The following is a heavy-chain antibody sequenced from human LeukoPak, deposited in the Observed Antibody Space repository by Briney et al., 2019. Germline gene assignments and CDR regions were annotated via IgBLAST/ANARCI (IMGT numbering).Heavy chain of an antibody. V-gene: IGHV4-34*01. D-gene: IGHD3-10*01. CDR3: ARHVSGRWFGDDYPYYADV. CDR1: GGSFSGYH. J-gene: IGHJ6*03. Sequence: SDPLTLPCAVYGGSFSGYHGRCLRHTPGRGLEWIGEMDPYGGSNYNLSLKSRVSISVDTYKNQFSLKMNSVTAADTAVYYCARHVSGRWFGDDYPYYADVWGKGTAVTISS. CDR2: MDPYGGS.